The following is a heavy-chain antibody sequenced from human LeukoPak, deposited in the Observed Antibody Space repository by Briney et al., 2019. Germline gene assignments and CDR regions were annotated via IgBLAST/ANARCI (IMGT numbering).Heavy chain of an antibody. J-gene: IGHJ4*02. Sequence: SETLSLTCAVYGGSFSGYYGSWIRQPPGKGLEWIGEINHSGSTNYNPSLKSRVTISVDTSKNQFSLKLSSVTAADTAVYYCARGGNVGLSYWGQGTLVTVSS. CDR3: ARGGNVGLSY. D-gene: IGHD1-26*01. CDR2: INHSGST. CDR1: GGSFSGYY. V-gene: IGHV4-34*01.